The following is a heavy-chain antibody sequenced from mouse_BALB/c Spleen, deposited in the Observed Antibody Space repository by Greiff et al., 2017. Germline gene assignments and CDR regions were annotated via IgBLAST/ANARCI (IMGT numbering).Heavy chain of an antibody. Sequence: VQLKESGAELVKPGASVKLSCTASGFNIKDTYMHWVKQRPEQGLEWIGRIDPANGNTKYDPKFQGKATITADTSSNTAYLQLSSLTSEDTAVYYCARTKFPITTATYWGQGTLVTVSA. V-gene: IGHV14-3*02. D-gene: IGHD1-2*01. CDR2: IDPANGNT. CDR1: GFNIKDTY. CDR3: ARTKFPITTATY. J-gene: IGHJ3*01.